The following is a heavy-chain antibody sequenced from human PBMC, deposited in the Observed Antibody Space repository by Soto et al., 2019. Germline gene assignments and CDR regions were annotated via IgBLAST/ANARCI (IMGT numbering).Heavy chain of an antibody. CDR1: GFSFNFYA. D-gene: IGHD5-18*01. Sequence: QVQLVESGGGVVQPGRSLRISCAATGFSFNFYAMYWVRQAPGKGLEWVAMISNDGSSENYADSVRGRFIISRDNSKKTLFLQMNSLRPEDTATYYCVRDSGANYGTFCFFVLWCRGTIVAVSS. J-gene: IGHJ2*01. V-gene: IGHV3-30-3*01. CDR2: ISNDGSSE. CDR3: VRDSGANYGTFCFFVL.